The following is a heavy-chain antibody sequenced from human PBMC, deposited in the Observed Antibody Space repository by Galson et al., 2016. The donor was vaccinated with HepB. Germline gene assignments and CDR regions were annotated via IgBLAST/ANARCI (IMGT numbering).Heavy chain of an antibody. D-gene: IGHD3-10*01. CDR3: ARHFGSRSWSCAFDI. Sequence: QSGAEVKKPGESVKISCKGSGYSFTSYWIVWVRQMPGKGLECMGAIYPGDSNSKYSPSFQGQVTMSADKSISTAYLQWSSLKASDTAIYYCARHFGSRSWSCAFDIWGQGTMVTVSS. CDR1: GYSFTSYW. CDR2: IYPGDSNS. V-gene: IGHV5-51*01. J-gene: IGHJ3*02.